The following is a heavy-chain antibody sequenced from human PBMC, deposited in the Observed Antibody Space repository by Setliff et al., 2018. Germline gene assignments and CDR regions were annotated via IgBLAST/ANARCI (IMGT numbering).Heavy chain of an antibody. V-gene: IGHV3-23*01. CDR2: ISGSGGST. CDR1: GFTFSSYA. D-gene: IGHD6-19*01. J-gene: IGHJ4*02. Sequence: AGGSLRLSCAASGFTFSSYAMSWVRQAPGKGLEWVSAISGSGGSTYYADSVKGRFTISRDNSKNTLYLQMNSLRAEDTAVYYCAKDLSIAVAGIFDYWGQGTLVTVSS. CDR3: AKDLSIAVAGIFDY.